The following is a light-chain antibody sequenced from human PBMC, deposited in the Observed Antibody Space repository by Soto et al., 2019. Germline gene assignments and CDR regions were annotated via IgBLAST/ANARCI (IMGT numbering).Light chain of an antibody. J-gene: IGKJ5*01. CDR2: GAS. V-gene: IGKV3-15*01. CDR3: QQYNNWPIT. Sequence: EVVMTQSPATLSVSPGERATLACVASESVSSQLAWYQQKPGQAPRLLIYGASTRATGIPARFSGSGSGTEFTLTISSLQSEDFAVYYCQQYNNWPITFGQGTRLEIK. CDR1: ESVSSQ.